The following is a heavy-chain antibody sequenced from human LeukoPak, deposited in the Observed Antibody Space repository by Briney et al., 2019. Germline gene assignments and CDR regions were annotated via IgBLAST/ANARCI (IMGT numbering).Heavy chain of an antibody. CDR3: ARDAYSSSSAAFDI. Sequence: GASVKVSCKASGYTFIGYYMHWVRQAPGQGLEWMGWINPNSGGTNYAQKFQGRVTMTRDTSISTAYIELSRLRSDDTAVYYCARDAYSSSSAAFDIWGQGTMVTVSS. CDR1: GYTFIGYY. D-gene: IGHD6-6*01. J-gene: IGHJ3*02. V-gene: IGHV1-2*02. CDR2: INPNSGGT.